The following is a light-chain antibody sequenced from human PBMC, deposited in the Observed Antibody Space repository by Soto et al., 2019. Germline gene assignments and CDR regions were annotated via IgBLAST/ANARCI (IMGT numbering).Light chain of an antibody. Sequence: DIQMTQSPSTLSASVGVRVTITCRASQSISSWLAWYQQKPGKAPKLLIYDASSLESGVPSRFSGSGSGTEFTLTISSLQPDDFAPYYCQQYNSYLYTFGQGTKLEIK. CDR3: QQYNSYLYT. V-gene: IGKV1-5*01. CDR2: DAS. J-gene: IGKJ2*01. CDR1: QSISSW.